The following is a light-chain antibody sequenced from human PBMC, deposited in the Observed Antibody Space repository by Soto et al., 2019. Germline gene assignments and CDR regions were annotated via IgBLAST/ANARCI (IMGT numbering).Light chain of an antibody. CDR1: SSNIGSNT. CDR2: SNN. CDR3: AAWDDSLNGPR. V-gene: IGLV1-44*01. Sequence: QSVLTQPPSASGTPGQRVTISCSGSSSNIGSNTVNWYQHFPGTAPKLRIYSNNKRHSGVPDRFSVSKSGTSASLAISGLQSEDEADYYCAAWDDSLNGPRFGGGTKLTVL. J-gene: IGLJ2*01.